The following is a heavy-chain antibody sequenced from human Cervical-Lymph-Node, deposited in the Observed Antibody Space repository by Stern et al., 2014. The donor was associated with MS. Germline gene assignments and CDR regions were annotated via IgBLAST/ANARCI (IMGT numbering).Heavy chain of an antibody. J-gene: IGHJ6*02. CDR2: INPSSGDT. CDR3: AREGAVAGPNYGMDV. CDR1: GYTFTGQY. V-gene: IGHV1-2*02. D-gene: IGHD6-19*01. Sequence: VQLVESGAEVKKPGASVKVSCMASGYTFTGQYIYWVRQAPGQVLEWMGWINPSSGDTNYAPKFQGRVTMTRDTSITTAYMDLNRLTSDDTAVYYCAREGAVAGPNYGMDVWGQGTTVTVSS.